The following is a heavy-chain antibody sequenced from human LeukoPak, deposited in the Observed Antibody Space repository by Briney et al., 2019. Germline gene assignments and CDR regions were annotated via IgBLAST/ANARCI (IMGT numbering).Heavy chain of an antibody. D-gene: IGHD3-22*01. Sequence: GGSLRLSCAVSGFTFDDYGMSWVRQAPGKGLEWVSGINWNGGSTGYVDSVKGRFTISRDNAKNSLHLQMNSLRAEDTAVYYCARMDDTSGKNWFDPWGQGTLVTVSS. CDR3: ARMDDTSGKNWFDP. J-gene: IGHJ5*02. CDR1: GFTFDDYG. V-gene: IGHV3-20*04. CDR2: INWNGGST.